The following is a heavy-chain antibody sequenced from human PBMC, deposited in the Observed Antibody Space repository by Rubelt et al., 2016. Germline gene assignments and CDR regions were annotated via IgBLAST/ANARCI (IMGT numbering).Heavy chain of an antibody. Sequence: QVQLQQWGAGLLKPSETLSLTCAVYGGSFSGYYWSWIRQPPGKGLEWIGEINHSGSTNYNPSLKSRVTIAVDTSKNQFSLELSSVTAADTAVYYWARGRRGSSSWLGRDYYGMDVWGQGTTVTVSS. D-gene: IGHD6-13*01. CDR1: GGSFSGYY. V-gene: IGHV4-34*01. CDR3: ARGRRGSSSWLGRDYYGMDV. J-gene: IGHJ6*02. CDR2: INHSGST.